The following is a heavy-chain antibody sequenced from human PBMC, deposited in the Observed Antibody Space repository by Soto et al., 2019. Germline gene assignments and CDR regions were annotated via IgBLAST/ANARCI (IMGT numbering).Heavy chain of an antibody. CDR3: AVVVVCCWFDP. V-gene: IGHV4-31*03. Sequence: SETLSLTCTVSGGSISSGGYYWSWIRQHPGKGLEWIGYIYYSGSTYYTPSLKSRVTISVDTSKNQFSLKLSSVTAADTAVYYCAVVVVCCWFDPWGQGTLVTVSS. CDR1: GGSISSGGYY. D-gene: IGHD3-22*01. J-gene: IGHJ5*02. CDR2: IYYSGST.